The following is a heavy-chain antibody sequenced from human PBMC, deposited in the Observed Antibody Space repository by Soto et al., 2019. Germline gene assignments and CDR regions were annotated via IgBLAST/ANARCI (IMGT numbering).Heavy chain of an antibody. D-gene: IGHD1-26*01. CDR1: GFTFSSYA. Sequence: QVQLVESGGGVVQPGRSLRLSCAASGFTFSSYAMHWVRQAPGKGLEWVAVISYDGSNKYYADSVKGRFTISRDNSKNTLYLQMTSLRAEDTAVYYCARDQGSIVGATSFDYWGQGTLVTVSS. CDR2: ISYDGSNK. J-gene: IGHJ4*02. CDR3: ARDQGSIVGATSFDY. V-gene: IGHV3-30-3*01.